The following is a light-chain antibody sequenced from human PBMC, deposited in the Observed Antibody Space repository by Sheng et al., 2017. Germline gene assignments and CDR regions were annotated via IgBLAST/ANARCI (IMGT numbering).Light chain of an antibody. CDR1: QDISNS. J-gene: IGKJ1*01. CDR3: LQYHGYPRT. Sequence: DIQMTQSPSSLSASVGDRVTITCQASQDISNSLNWYQQKPGKAPKLLIYDASNLQRGGPSRFSGGGSGTDFSLTITSLQPEDSATYYCLQYHGYPRTFGQGTKVEIK. V-gene: IGKV1-33*01. CDR2: DAS.